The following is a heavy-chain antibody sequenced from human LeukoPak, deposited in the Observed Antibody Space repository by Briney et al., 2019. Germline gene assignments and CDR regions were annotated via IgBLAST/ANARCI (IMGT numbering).Heavy chain of an antibody. Sequence: SETLSLTCTVSGGSISSSSYYWGWIRLPPGKGLEWIGSIYYSGSTYYNPSLKSRVTISVDTSKNQFSLKLSSVTAADTAVYYCAERGYSGYDYLDYWGQGTLVTVSS. CDR1: GGSISSSSYY. CDR2: IYYSGST. D-gene: IGHD5-12*01. J-gene: IGHJ4*02. CDR3: AERGYSGYDYLDY. V-gene: IGHV4-39*01.